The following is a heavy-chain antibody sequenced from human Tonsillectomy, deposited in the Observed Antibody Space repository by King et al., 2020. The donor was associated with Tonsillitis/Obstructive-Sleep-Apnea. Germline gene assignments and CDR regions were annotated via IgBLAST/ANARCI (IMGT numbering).Heavy chain of an antibody. CDR3: ALTPDRIAALDYFDY. CDR2: IDWDDDK. V-gene: IGHV2-70*01. D-gene: IGHD6-6*01. J-gene: IGHJ4*02. Sequence: VTLKESGPALVKPTQTLTLTCTFSGFSLSTSGMCVSWIRQPPGKALEWLALIDWDDDKYYSTSLKTRLTISKDTSKNQVVLTMTNMDPVDTATYYCALTPDRIAALDYFDYWRQGTLVTVSS. CDR1: GFSLSTSGMC.